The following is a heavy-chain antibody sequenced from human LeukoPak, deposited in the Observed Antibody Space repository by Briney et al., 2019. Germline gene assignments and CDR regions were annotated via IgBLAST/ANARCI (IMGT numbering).Heavy chain of an antibody. CDR3: ARGSGDYDY. V-gene: IGHV1-69*04. CDR2: TIPILGIA. D-gene: IGHD6-25*01. Sequence: SVKVSCKASGGTFSSYAISWVRQAPGQGLEWMGRTIPILGIANYAQKFQGRVTITADKSTSTAYMELSSLRSEDTAVYYCARGSGDYDYWGQGTLVTVSS. J-gene: IGHJ4*02. CDR1: GGTFSSYA.